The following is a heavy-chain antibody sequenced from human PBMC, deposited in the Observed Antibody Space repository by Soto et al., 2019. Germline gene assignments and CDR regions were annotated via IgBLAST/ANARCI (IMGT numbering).Heavy chain of an antibody. J-gene: IGHJ5*02. Sequence: PGGSLRLSCAASGFTFSSYAMTWVRQAPGKXLEWVSGISGGGGVSTYYADSVKGRFTISRDNSMNTLYLQMNRLRAEDTAVYYCAKGAISMVRGVNNWFDPWGQGTLVTVSS. CDR3: AKGAISMVRGVNNWFDP. D-gene: IGHD3-10*01. CDR2: ISGGGGVST. CDR1: GFTFSSYA. V-gene: IGHV3-23*01.